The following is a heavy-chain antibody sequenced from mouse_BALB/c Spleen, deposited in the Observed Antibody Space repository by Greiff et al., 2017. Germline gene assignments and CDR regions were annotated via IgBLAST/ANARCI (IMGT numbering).Heavy chain of an antibody. J-gene: IGHJ2*01. CDR2: INPSNGRT. Sequence: VQLQQSGAELVKPGASVKLSCKASGYTFTSYWMHWVKQRPGQGLEWIGEINPSNGRTNYNEKFKSKATLTVDKSSSTAYMQLSSLTSEDSAVYYCASPLITTVVAHFDDGGQGTTRTVAS. V-gene: IGHV1S81*02. CDR1: GYTFTSYW. D-gene: IGHD1-1*01. CDR3: ASPLITTVVAHFDD.